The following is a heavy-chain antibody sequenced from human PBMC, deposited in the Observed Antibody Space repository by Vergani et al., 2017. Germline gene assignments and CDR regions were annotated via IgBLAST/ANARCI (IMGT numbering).Heavy chain of an antibody. D-gene: IGHD2-15*01. Sequence: QVQLVESGGGLVKPGGSLRLSCAASGFTFSDYYMSWIRQAPGKGLEWVSYISSSGSTIYYADSVKGRITISRDNAKNSLYLQMNSLRAEDTAVYYCARVSRIYCSGGSCYYYYYYMDVWGKGTTVTVSS. CDR3: ARVSRIYCSGGSCYYYYYYMDV. V-gene: IGHV3-11*01. CDR1: GFTFSDYY. CDR2: ISSSGSTI. J-gene: IGHJ6*03.